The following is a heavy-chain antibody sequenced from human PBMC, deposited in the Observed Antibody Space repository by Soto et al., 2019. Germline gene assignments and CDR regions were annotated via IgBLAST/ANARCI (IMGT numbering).Heavy chain of an antibody. CDR3: ARVSKMEAYSSTWDKDHYYGMDV. J-gene: IGHJ6*02. D-gene: IGHD6-19*01. CDR1: GYTFPSYG. Sequence: QLQLVQSGAEVKKPGASVKVSCKASGYTFPSYGISWVRQAPGQGLEWLGWISGDNGYTNYAQKVQGRVTMTTDTSTSTAYMDLRSLRSDDTAVYYCARVSKMEAYSSTWDKDHYYGMDVWGQGTTVTVSS. V-gene: IGHV1-18*01. CDR2: ISGDNGYT.